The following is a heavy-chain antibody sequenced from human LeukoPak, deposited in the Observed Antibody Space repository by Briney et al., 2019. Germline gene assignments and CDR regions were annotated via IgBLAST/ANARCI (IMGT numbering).Heavy chain of an antibody. CDR2: IGVSGST. D-gene: IGHD1-1*01. J-gene: IGHJ6*02. Sequence: GGSLRLSCAASGFTFSSCAMRWVRQAPGKGLEWVSGIGVSGSTYYADSVKGRFTISRDNSKNTQYLQMDSLRVEDTAVYYCAKDLRYSNAWGQGTTVTVSS. V-gene: IGHV3-23*01. CDR1: GFTFSSCA. CDR3: AKDLRYSNA.